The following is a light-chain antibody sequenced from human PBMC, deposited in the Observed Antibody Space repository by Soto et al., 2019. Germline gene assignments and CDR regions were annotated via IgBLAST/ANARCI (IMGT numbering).Light chain of an antibody. CDR2: EGF. CDR3: CSYAGRSTFHL. V-gene: IGLV2-23*01. J-gene: IGLJ1*01. Sequence: QSVLTQPASVYGSPGQSITMSCTGTSSDVGSYNLVSWYQQHPGKAPKLMIYEGFKRPSGVSNRFSGSKSGNTSSLIISALHDVYTVSHHCCSYAGRSTFHLFGSRT. CDR1: SSDVGSYNL.